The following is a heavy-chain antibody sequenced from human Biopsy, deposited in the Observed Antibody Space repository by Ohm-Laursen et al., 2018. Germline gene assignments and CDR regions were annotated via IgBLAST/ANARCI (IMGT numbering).Heavy chain of an antibody. Sequence: GTLPLTCIVSGDSLSSGPDNWSWIRQPPGQGLEYIGFIYSGGNTNYNPSLQNRVTMSVDTSKNQFSLKLSSVIAADTAVYYCARGRRTSGWPYFANWGQGTLVIVSS. J-gene: IGHJ4*02. CDR2: IYSGGNT. D-gene: IGHD6-19*01. V-gene: IGHV4-61*01. CDR3: ARGRRTSGWPYFAN. CDR1: GDSLSSGPDN.